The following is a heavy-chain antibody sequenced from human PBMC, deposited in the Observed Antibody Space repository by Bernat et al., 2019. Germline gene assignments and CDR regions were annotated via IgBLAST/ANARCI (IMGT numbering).Heavy chain of an antibody. V-gene: IGHV3-33*01. J-gene: IGHJ4*02. CDR3: AGDKAYGVFDY. CDR2: IWYDGSNK. D-gene: IGHD4-17*01. CDR1: GLTFSSYG. Sequence: QVQLVESGGGVVQPGRSLRLSCAASGLTFSSYGMHWVRQVPGKGLEWVAVIWYDGSNKYYADYVTGRFTISRDYSKNTLYLQMNSLRAEDTAVYYCAGDKAYGVFDYWGQGTLVTVSS.